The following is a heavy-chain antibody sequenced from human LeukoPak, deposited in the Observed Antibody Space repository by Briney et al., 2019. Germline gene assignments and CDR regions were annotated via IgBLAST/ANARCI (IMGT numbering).Heavy chain of an antibody. CDR1: GFTFSSYS. J-gene: IGHJ4*02. D-gene: IGHD3-10*01. CDR2: ISSSSSTI. V-gene: IGHV3-48*01. CDR3: ARVGHYYGSGSYYFDY. Sequence: PGGSLRLSCAASGFTFSSYSMNWVRQAPGRGLEWVSYISSSSSTIYYADSVKGRFTISRDNAKNSLYLQMDSLRAEDTAVYYCARVGHYYGSGSYYFDYWGQGTLVTVSS.